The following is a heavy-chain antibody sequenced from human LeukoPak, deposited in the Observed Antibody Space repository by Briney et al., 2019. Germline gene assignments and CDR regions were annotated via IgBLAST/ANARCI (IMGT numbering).Heavy chain of an antibody. CDR3: AGDRGGDYSMDV. D-gene: IGHD3-16*01. Sequence: GGSLRLSCAASGFTFSYYWMSWVRQSPGKGLEWVANIKRDGSEKYYVDSVKGRFTISRDNAENSLYLQMNSLRPEDTAVYYCAGDRGGDYSMDVWGQGTTVTVSS. V-gene: IGHV3-7*05. CDR1: GFTFSYYW. CDR2: IKRDGSEK. J-gene: IGHJ6*02.